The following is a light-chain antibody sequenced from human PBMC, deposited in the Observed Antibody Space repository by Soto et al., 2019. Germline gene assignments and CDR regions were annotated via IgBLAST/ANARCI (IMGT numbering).Light chain of an antibody. CDR1: SSDVGGYNY. Sequence: QSALTQPASVSGSPGQSITISCTGTSSDVGGYNYVSWYQQHPDKAPKLILYEVSNRPAGVSNRFSGSKSCNTASLTISGLQTEDGADYYCSSYTDNSSLVFGTGTQLTVL. CDR3: SSYTDNSSLV. CDR2: EVS. J-gene: IGLJ1*01. V-gene: IGLV2-14*01.